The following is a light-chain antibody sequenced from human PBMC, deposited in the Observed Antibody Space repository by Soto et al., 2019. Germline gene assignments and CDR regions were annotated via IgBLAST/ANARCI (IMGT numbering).Light chain of an antibody. CDR1: QGISSW. Sequence: QMTQSPSSVSASVGDIVTITCRASQGISSWLAWYQQRPGQPPRLLIYGVFTRADDIPDRFSGSGSGTDFTLTISSLMPEDLATYYCHQLNNYPITFGQGTRLEIK. V-gene: IGKV1-12*01. CDR2: GVF. CDR3: HQLNNYPIT. J-gene: IGKJ5*01.